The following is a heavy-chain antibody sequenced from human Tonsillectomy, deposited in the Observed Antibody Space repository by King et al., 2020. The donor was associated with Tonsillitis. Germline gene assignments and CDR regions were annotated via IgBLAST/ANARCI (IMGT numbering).Heavy chain of an antibody. V-gene: IGHV1-2*06. Sequence: QLVQSGAEVKKPGASVKVSCKAAGYTFTNYYMHWGRQAPGQGLEWMVRISPTSGGSVYAQRFQGRVTLTRDTSTRTAYMELSGLTSDDTAVYYCAKALLGIEDYSGQGTLVTVSS. CDR1: GYTFTNYY. CDR2: ISPTSGGS. J-gene: IGHJ4*02. CDR3: AKALLGIEDY. D-gene: IGHD1-26*01.